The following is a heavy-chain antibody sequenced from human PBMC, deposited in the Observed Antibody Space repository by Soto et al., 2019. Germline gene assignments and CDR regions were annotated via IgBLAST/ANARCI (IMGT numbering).Heavy chain of an antibody. Sequence: EVQLVESGGGLVQPGVSLRLSCAASGFTLSTAWMIWVRQAPGKGLERVGRIKRNLDGAITDYAAPVNGRFTISRDDSKNTLYLQMNSLKTEDTAVYYCTTDSRHLFDYWGQGTLVTVSS. J-gene: IGHJ4*02. CDR2: IKRNLDGAIT. CDR1: GFTLSTAW. CDR3: TTDSRHLFDY. V-gene: IGHV3-15*01.